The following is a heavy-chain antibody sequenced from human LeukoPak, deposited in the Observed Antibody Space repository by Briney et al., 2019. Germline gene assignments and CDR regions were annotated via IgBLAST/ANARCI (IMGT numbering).Heavy chain of an antibody. Sequence: SETLSLTCTGSGGSISSGDYYWSWIRQPPGKGLEWIGYIYYSGSTYYNPSLKSRVTISVDTSKNQFCRKLSAVTAADTAVYYCDRGAVVAAIYYFDYWGQGTLVTVSS. V-gene: IGHV4-30-4*01. D-gene: IGHD2-15*01. CDR1: GGSISSGDYY. CDR3: DRGAVVAAIYYFDY. J-gene: IGHJ4*02. CDR2: IYYSGST.